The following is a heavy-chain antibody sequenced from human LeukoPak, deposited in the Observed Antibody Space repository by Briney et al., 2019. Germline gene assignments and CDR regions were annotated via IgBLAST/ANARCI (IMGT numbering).Heavy chain of an antibody. V-gene: IGHV3-7*01. Sequence: GGSLRLSCAASGFTFSTYWMSWVRQAPGKGLEWVANINQDGGEKNYVDSVEGRFTISRDNAKNSLYLQMNSLRAEDTAVYYCARHLRGFDYWGQGTLVTVSS. CDR1: GFTFSTYW. J-gene: IGHJ4*02. CDR2: INQDGGEK. CDR3: ARHLRGFDY.